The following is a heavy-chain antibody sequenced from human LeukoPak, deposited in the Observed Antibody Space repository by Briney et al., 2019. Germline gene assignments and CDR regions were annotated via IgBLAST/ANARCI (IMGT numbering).Heavy chain of an antibody. J-gene: IGHJ6*03. V-gene: IGHV1-2*02. CDR2: INPNSGGT. Sequence: ASVNVSCKASGYTFTGYYMHWVRQAPGQGLEWMGWINPNSGGTNYAQKFQGRVTMTRDTSISTAYMELSRLRSDDTAVYYCARVQSGSYHYYYYYYMDVWGKGTTVTVSS. CDR3: ARVQSGSYHYYYYYYMDV. CDR1: GYTFTGYY. D-gene: IGHD1-26*01.